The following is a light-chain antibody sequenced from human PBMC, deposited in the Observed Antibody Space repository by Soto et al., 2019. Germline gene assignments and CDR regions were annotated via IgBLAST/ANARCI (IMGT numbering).Light chain of an antibody. Sequence: EIVLTQSPATLSLSPWERATLSCRASQSVSSYLAWYQQKPGRAPRLLIYDASTRATGIPARFSGSGSGTDFTLTISSLEPEDFAVYYCQQRSNWRGTFGQGTRLEIK. CDR1: QSVSSY. V-gene: IGKV3-11*01. J-gene: IGKJ5*01. CDR3: QQRSNWRGT. CDR2: DAS.